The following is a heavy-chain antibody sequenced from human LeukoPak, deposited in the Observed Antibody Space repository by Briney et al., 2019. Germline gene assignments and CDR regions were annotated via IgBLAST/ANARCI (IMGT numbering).Heavy chain of an antibody. Sequence: GASVKVPCKASGYTFTSYHIHWVRQAPGQGLEWMGIINPSGGSTTYAQKFQGRVTMTRDTSTSTVYMELSSLRSGDTAVYYCAREGNWYDYWGQGTLVTVSS. V-gene: IGHV1-46*01. CDR1: GYTFTSYH. J-gene: IGHJ5*01. CDR2: INPSGGST. CDR3: AREGNWYDY.